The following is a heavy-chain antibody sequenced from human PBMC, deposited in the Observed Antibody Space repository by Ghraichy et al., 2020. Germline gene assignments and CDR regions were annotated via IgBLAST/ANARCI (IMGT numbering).Heavy chain of an antibody. CDR3: ARSDCRSTTCSFDP. CDR2: ISYSGSP. J-gene: IGHJ5*02. V-gene: IGHV4-59*11. D-gene: IGHD2-2*01. CDR1: GGSISSHY. Sequence: SETLSLTCTVSGGSISSHYWNWIRQPPGKGLEWIGFISYSGSPTYSPSLKNRVTISVDTSKNHSSLKVTYVTAADTAVYYCARSDCRSTTCSFDPWGQGTLVTVSS.